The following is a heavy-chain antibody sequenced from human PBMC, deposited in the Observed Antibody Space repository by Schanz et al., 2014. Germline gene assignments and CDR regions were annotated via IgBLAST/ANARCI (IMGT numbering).Heavy chain of an antibody. Sequence: VRLVESGGGLVKPGGSLRLSCAASGFTFSSYSMSWVRQAPGKGLGWIGEVHPSGTTNYNPSLSYRVTMSVDASKNQSSLKLPSGTAADTAVYYCYGMDVWGQGTTVTVSS. CDR3: YGMDV. CDR1: GFTFSSYSM. J-gene: IGHJ6*02. CDR2: VHPSGTT. V-gene: IGHV4-4*02.